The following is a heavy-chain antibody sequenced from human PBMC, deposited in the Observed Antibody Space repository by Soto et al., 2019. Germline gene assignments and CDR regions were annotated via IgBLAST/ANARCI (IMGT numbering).Heavy chain of an antibody. CDR1: GFVFSVYY. Sequence: EVQLEQSGGGLVQPGASLRLSCAASGFVFSVYYMHWVRQVPGKGPGWVARISDDGKKTTYADSVKGRFPISGDNAKETLYLQMSNLRPEATAVYYCTRGPRPSSSGTGAYWGRGTQVTVPS. D-gene: IGHD1-1*01. J-gene: IGHJ4*02. CDR3: TRGPRPSSSGTGAY. CDR2: ISDDGKKT. V-gene: IGHV3-74*03.